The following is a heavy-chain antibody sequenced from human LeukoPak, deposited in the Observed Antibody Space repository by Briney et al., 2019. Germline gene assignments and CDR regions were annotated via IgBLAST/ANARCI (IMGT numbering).Heavy chain of an antibody. D-gene: IGHD3-10*01. CDR2: ISYDGSNK. V-gene: IGHV3-30*04. CDR1: GFTFSSYA. CDR3: ARVERYGSGNFDY. Sequence: GRSLRLSCAASGFTFSSYAMHWVRQAPGKGLEWVAVISYDGSNKYYADSVKGRFTISRDNSKNTLYLQMNSLRAEDTAVYYCARVERYGSGNFDYWGQGTLVTVSS. J-gene: IGHJ4*02.